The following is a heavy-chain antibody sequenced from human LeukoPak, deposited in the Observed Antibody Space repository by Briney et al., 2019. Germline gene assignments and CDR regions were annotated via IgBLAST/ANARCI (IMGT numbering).Heavy chain of an antibody. J-gene: IGHJ4*02. D-gene: IGHD1-1*01. CDR3: AKVAERSTPPGLWDY. Sequence: PGRSLRLSCAASGFTFSSYGMHWVRLAPGKGLEWVAIISYDGRTKYYADSVKGRFTISRDDSKNTLYLQMKSLRAEDTAVYYCAKVAERSTPPGLWDYWGQGNLVTVSS. CDR2: ISYDGRTK. CDR1: GFTFSSYG. V-gene: IGHV3-30*18.